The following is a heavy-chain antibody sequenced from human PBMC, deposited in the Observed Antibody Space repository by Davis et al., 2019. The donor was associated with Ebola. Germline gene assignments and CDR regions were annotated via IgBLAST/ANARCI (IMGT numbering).Heavy chain of an antibody. D-gene: IGHD3-9*01. CDR3: ARGNDILTGSFYYYYGMDV. CDR1: GGTFSSYA. V-gene: IGHV1-69*13. J-gene: IGHJ6*02. CDR2: IIPIFGTA. Sequence: SVKVSCKASGGTFSSYAISWVRQAPGQGLEWMGGIIPIFGTANYAQKFQGRVTITADESTSTAYMELSSLRSEDTAVYYCARGNDILTGSFYYYYGMDVWGQGTTVTVSS.